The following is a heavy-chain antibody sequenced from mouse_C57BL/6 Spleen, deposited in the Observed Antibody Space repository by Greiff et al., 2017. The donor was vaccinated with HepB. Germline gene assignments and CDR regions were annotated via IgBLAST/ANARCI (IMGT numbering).Heavy chain of an antibody. V-gene: IGHV5-9*01. CDR2: ISGGGGNT. CDR3: ARGGGNSNWVYYFDY. Sequence: EVKVVESGGGLVKPGGSLKLSCAASGFTFSSYTMSWVRQTPEKRLEWVATISGGGGNTYYPDSVKGRFTISRDNAKNTLYLQMSSLRSEDTALYYCARGGGNSNWVYYFDYWGQGTTLTVSS. J-gene: IGHJ2*01. CDR1: GFTFSSYT. D-gene: IGHD2-5*01.